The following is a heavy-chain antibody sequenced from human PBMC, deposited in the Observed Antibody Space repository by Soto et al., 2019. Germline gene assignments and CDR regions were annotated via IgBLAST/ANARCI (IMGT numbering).Heavy chain of an antibody. CDR1: GFTFSSYG. CDR2: ISYDGSNK. D-gene: IGHD4-17*01. V-gene: IGHV3-30*18. J-gene: IGHJ4*02. CDR3: AKDVSAMIPRWKYFDY. Sequence: PGGSLRLSCAASGFTFSSYGMHWVRQAPGKGLEWVAVISYDGSNKYYADSVKGRFTISRDNSKNTLYLQMNSLRAEDTAVYYCAKDVSAMIPRWKYFDYWGQGTLVTVSS.